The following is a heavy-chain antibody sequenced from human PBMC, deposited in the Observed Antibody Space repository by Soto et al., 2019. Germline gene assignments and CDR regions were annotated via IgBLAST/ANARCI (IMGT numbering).Heavy chain of an antibody. CDR3: AKDGGSNYRWFDP. V-gene: IGHV3-30*18. Sequence: GGSLRLSCAASGFTFSSYGMHWVRQAPGKGLEWVAVISYDGSNKYYADSVKGRFTISRDNSKNTLYLQMNSLRAEDTAVYYCAKDGGSNYRWFDPWGQGTLVTVSS. J-gene: IGHJ5*02. D-gene: IGHD3-16*01. CDR1: GFTFSSYG. CDR2: ISYDGSNK.